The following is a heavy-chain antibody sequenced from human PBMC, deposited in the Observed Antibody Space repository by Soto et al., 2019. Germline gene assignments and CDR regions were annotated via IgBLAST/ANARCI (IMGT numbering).Heavy chain of an antibody. CDR2: IYWDDDK. Sequence: QITLKESGPTLVKPTQTLTLTCTYSGFSLSTSGVGVGWIRQPPGKALEWLALIYWDDDKRYSPSLKSSLTITKDTSKNQVVLTMTNMDPVDTATYYCAHYRLWSRDFEYWGQGTLVTVSS. D-gene: IGHD3-10*01. CDR3: AHYRLWSRDFEY. CDR1: GFSLSTSGVG. J-gene: IGHJ4*02. V-gene: IGHV2-5*02.